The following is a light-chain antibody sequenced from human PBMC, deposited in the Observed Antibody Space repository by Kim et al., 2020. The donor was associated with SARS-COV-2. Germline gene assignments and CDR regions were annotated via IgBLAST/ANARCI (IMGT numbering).Light chain of an antibody. CDR3: VSWDDSLNGYV. Sequence: ELTQPPSASGTPGQRVALSCSGSTSNVGGNSINWYQQFPGKAPKLLMHSNNQRPSGVPDRFSGSKSGTSASLAISGLQSEDEADYYCVSWDDSLNGYVLGTGTKVTVL. CDR1: TSNVGGNS. J-gene: IGLJ1*01. V-gene: IGLV1-44*01. CDR2: SNN.